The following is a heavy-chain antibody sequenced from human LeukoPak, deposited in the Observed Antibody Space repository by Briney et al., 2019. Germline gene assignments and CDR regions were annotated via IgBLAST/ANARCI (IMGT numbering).Heavy chain of an antibody. Sequence: GASVKVSCKASGGTFSSYAISWVRQAPGQGLEWMGWMNPNSGNTGYAQKFQGRVTMTRNTSISTAYMELSSLRSEDTAVYYCARAPPLTYCGGDCPNWYFDLWGRGTLVTVSS. CDR2: MNPNSGNT. CDR3: ARAPPLTYCGGDCPNWYFDL. CDR1: GGTFSSYA. J-gene: IGHJ2*01. V-gene: IGHV1-8*02. D-gene: IGHD2-21*02.